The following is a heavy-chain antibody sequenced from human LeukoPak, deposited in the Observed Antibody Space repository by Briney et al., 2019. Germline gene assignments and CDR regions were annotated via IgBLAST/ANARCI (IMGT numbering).Heavy chain of an antibody. CDR2: ISGSGGST. V-gene: IGHV3-23*01. Sequence: PGGSLRLSCAASGFTFSSYGMTWVRQAPGRGLEWVSTISGSGGSTYYADSVKGRFTISRDYSKNTLYLQMNSLRAEDTAVYYCAELGITMIGGVWGKGTTVTISS. D-gene: IGHD3-10*02. J-gene: IGHJ6*04. CDR3: AELGITMIGGV. CDR1: GFTFSSYG.